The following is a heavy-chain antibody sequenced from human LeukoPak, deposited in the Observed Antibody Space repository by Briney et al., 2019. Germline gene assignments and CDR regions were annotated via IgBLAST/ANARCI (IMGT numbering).Heavy chain of an antibody. CDR1: GGTFSSYA. J-gene: IGHJ5*02. CDR2: IIPIFGTA. CDR3: ARESSGVAATQDWFDP. Sequence: SVKVSCKASGGTFSSYAISWARQAPGQGLEWMGRIIPIFGTANYAQKFQGRVTITADKSTSTAYMELSSLRPEDTAVYYCARESSGVAATQDWFDPWGQGTLVTVSS. V-gene: IGHV1-69*06. D-gene: IGHD2-15*01.